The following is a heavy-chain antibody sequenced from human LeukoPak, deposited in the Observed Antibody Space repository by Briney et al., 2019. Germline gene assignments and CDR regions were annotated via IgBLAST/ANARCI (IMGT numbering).Heavy chain of an antibody. D-gene: IGHD6-13*01. CDR3: ARRYSSSWYDY. CDR1: GFTFSDYY. V-gene: IGHV3-11*03. Sequence: GGSLRLSCAASGFTFSDYYMSWIRQVPGKGLEWVSYISGSSSYTNYADSVKGRFTISRDNAKNSLYLQMNSLRAEDTAVYYCARRYSSSWYDYWGQGTLVTVSS. CDR2: ISGSSSYT. J-gene: IGHJ4*02.